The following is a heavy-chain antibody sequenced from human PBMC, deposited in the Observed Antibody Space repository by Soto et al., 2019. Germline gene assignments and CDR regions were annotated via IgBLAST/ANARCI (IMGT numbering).Heavy chain of an antibody. CDR1: GFTCSFCA. V-gene: IGHV3-23*01. CDR2: IRGSGGDT. J-gene: IGHJ4*02. Sequence: GGSLRLSCAASGFTCSFCAMNWVRQAPGKGLEWVSSIRGSGGDTYYADSVKGRFTISRDYSKNTLHLQMNSLRVEDTALYYCARPARETSSHYACDYWGQGTPVTVSS. CDR3: ARPARETSSHYACDY. D-gene: IGHD3-22*01.